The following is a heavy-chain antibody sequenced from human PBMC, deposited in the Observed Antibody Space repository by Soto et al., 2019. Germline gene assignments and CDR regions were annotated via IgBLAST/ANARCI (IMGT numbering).Heavy chain of an antibody. V-gene: IGHV4-59*01. D-gene: IGHD6-19*01. CDR2: IYYSGST. J-gene: IGHJ6*02. Sequence: SETLSLTCTVSGGSISSYYWSWIRQPPGKGLEWIGYIYYSGSTNYNPSLKSRVTISVDTSKNQFSLKLSSVTAADTAVYYCARSWQWPLYGMDVWGQGTTVTAP. CDR1: GGSISSYY. CDR3: ARSWQWPLYGMDV.